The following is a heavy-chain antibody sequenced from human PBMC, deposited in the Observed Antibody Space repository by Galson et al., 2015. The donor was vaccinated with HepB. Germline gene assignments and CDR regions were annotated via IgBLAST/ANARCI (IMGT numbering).Heavy chain of an antibody. V-gene: IGHV6-1*01. CDR3: ARTGYSSGLHRRGIDY. Sequence: CAISGDSVSSNRAAWNWIRQSPSRGLEWLGRTYYRSKWYIDYAISVKSRITINPDTSKNQFSLQLNSVTPEDTAVYYCARTGYSSGLHRRGIDYWGQGTLVTVSA. CDR1: GDSVSSNRAA. D-gene: IGHD6-19*01. CDR2: TYYRSKWYI. J-gene: IGHJ4*02.